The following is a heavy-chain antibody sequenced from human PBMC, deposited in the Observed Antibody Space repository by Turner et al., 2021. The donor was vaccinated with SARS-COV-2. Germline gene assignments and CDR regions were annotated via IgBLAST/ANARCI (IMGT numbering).Heavy chain of an antibody. CDR3: VTGSYFRELAY. D-gene: IGHD1-26*01. J-gene: IGHJ4*02. Sequence: QVQLVESGGGVVQPGRSLRLSCGVSGITLTVSNFHWVRQAPGKGLEWMAVISYDGSGTYYADSVKGRFTVSRDNSKNMVYFQMDSLRAEDTAVYYCVTGSYFRELAYWGQGTLVTVSS. CDR1: GITLTVSN. V-gene: IGHV3-30-3*01. CDR2: ISYDGSGT.